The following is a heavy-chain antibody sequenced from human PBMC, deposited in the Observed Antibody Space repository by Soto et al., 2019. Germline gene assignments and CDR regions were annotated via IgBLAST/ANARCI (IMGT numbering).Heavy chain of an antibody. J-gene: IGHJ5*02. D-gene: IGHD3-3*01. V-gene: IGHV4-30-4*01. CDR3: ARGRRTYYDFWSGLNWFDP. CDR1: GGSISSGDYY. CDR2: IYYSGST. Sequence: QVQLQESGPGLVKPSQTLSLTCTVSGGSISSGDYYWSWIRQPPGKGLEWIGYIYYSGSTYYNPSLKSRVTISVDTSKNQFSLKLSSVTAADTAVYYCARGRRTYYDFWSGLNWFDPWGQGTLVTVSS.